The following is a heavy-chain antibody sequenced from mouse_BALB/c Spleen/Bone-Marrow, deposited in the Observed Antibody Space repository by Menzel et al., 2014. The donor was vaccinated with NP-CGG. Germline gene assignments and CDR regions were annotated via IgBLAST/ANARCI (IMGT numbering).Heavy chain of an antibody. V-gene: IGHV1-54*03. CDR1: GYAFTNYL. Sequence: VQLQESGAELVRPGTSVKVSCKASGYAFTNYLIEWVKQRPGQGLEWIGVINSGSGGPNYNEKFKGKATLTADKSSSTAYMQLSSLTSDDSAVYFCARRDDGYYYYAIDYWGQGTSVTVSS. CDR2: INSGSGGP. D-gene: IGHD2-3*01. CDR3: ARRDDGYYYYAIDY. J-gene: IGHJ4*01.